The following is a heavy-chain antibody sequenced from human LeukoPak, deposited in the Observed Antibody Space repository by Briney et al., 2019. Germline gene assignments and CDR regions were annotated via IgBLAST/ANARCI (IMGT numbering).Heavy chain of an antibody. CDR1: GFTFSNCW. CDR2: MKPDGSEE. D-gene: IGHD3-22*01. V-gene: IGHV3-7*01. Sequence: GGSLRLSCAASGFTFSNCWMTWVRQAPGKGLEWVADMKPDGSEEYYVDSVRGRFTISRDNARDSVYLQMDSLRAEDTAVYYCAREGGGGGYYSDSYGHPHFDCWGPGTLVTVSS. J-gene: IGHJ4*02. CDR3: AREGGGGGYYSDSYGHPHFDC.